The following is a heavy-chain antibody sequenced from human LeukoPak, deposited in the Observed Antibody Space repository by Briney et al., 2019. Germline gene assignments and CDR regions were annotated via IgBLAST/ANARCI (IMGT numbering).Heavy chain of an antibody. CDR3: ARRSPNYYFDY. CDR2: ISSSNNYI. Sequence: GGSLRLSCAASGFTFSNYNMNWVRQAPGKGLEWVSSISSSNNYIYYADSGKGRFTISRDNAKNSLYLHMNSLRAEYTAVYYCARRSPNYYFDYWGQGTPVTVSS. V-gene: IGHV3-21*01. CDR1: GFTFSNYN. J-gene: IGHJ4*02.